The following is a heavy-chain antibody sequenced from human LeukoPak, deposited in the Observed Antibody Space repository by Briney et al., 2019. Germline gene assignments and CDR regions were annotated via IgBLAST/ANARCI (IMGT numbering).Heavy chain of an antibody. J-gene: IGHJ4*02. Sequence: SVKVSCKASGGTFSNYGVSWVRQAPGQGLEWMGRSIPIFGIANYAQKFQGRVTITADKSTSTAYMELSSLRSEDSAVYYCARDRGLELLNENFDYWGQGTLVTVSS. D-gene: IGHD1-7*01. CDR2: SIPIFGIA. CDR1: GGTFSNYG. CDR3: ARDRGLELLNENFDY. V-gene: IGHV1-69*04.